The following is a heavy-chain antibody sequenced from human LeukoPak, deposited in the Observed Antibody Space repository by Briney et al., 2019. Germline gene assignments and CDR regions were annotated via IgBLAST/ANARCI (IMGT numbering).Heavy chain of an antibody. CDR1: GFTVSTXX. Sequence: PGGSLRLSCAASGFTVSTXXXXWVRQAPGXXXXXXXXXXXXXXXEYADSVKVRFTISRDNAKNTLYVRMSSRHADNSAVHYCXXDSRQDYYDSSGYLWFAFDIWGQGTMVTVSS. V-gene: IGHV3-53*01. CDR3: XXDSRQDYYDSSGYLWFAFDI. D-gene: IGHD3-22*01. CDR2: XXXXXXX. J-gene: IGHJ3*02.